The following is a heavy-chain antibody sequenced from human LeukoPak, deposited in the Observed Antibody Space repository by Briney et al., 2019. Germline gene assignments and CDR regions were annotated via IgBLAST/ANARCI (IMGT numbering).Heavy chain of an antibody. Sequence: SETLSLTCTVSGGSISSYYWSWIRQPPGKGLEWIGEIYHSGSTNYNPSLKSRVTISVDKSKNQFSLKLSSVTAADTAVYYCARESYYGSGSYYKYYYYYMDVWGKGTTVTVSS. V-gene: IGHV4-59*12. J-gene: IGHJ6*03. D-gene: IGHD3-10*01. CDR1: GGSISSYY. CDR3: ARESYYGSGSYYKYYYYYMDV. CDR2: IYHSGST.